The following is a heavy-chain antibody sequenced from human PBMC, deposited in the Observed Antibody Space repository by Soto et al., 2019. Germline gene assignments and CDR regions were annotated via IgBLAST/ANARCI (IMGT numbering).Heavy chain of an antibody. V-gene: IGHV4-34*01. Sequence: SETLSLTCAVYGGSFSGYYWSWIRQPPGKGLEWIGEINHSGSTNYNPSLKSRVTVSVDTSKNQFSLKLSSVTAADTAVYYCARGLVTMVRGVIFDYWGQGTLVTSPQ. CDR3: ARGLVTMVRGVIFDY. J-gene: IGHJ4*02. CDR2: INHSGST. D-gene: IGHD3-10*01. CDR1: GGSFSGYY.